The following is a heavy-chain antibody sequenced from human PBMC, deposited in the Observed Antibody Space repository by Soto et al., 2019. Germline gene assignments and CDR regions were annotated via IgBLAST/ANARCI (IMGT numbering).Heavy chain of an antibody. J-gene: IGHJ6*02. CDR2: INPNSGGT. V-gene: IGHV1-2*04. D-gene: IGHD1-7*01. CDR1: GYTFTGYY. Sequence: GASVKVSCKASGYTFTGYYMHWVRQAPGQGLEWMGWINPNSGGTNYAQKFQGWVTMTRDTSISTAYMELSRLRSDDTAVYYCARANNQGELELRLPNRSVDYGMDVWGQGTTVTVSS. CDR3: ARANNQGELELRLPNRSVDYGMDV.